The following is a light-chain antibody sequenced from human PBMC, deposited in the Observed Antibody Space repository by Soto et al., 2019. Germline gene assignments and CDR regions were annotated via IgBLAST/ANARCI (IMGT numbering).Light chain of an antibody. V-gene: IGKV3-20*01. J-gene: IGKJ5*01. Sequence: EIVLTQSPATLSLSPGERATLSCRASQSITSSIYLAWYQQKPGQAPRLLIYGTSSRATGIPDRFSGSGSGTDFTLTISRLEPEDFAVYYCQQYGNSPITFGQGTRLEIK. CDR3: QQYGNSPIT. CDR2: GTS. CDR1: QSITSSIY.